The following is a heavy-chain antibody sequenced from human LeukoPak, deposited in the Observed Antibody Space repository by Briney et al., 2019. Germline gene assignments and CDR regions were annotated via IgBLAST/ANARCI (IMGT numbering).Heavy chain of an antibody. D-gene: IGHD6-6*01. V-gene: IGHV4-38-2*02. CDR3: TRVRDIAAQCFDY. J-gene: IGHJ4*02. CDR1: GYSISSGYY. CDR2: IYHSGST. Sequence: SETLSLTCTVSGYSISSGYYWGWIRQPPGKGLEWIGSIYHSGSTYYNPSLKSRVTIPVDTSKNQFSLKLSSVTAADTAVYYCTRVRDIAAQCFDYWGQGTLVTVSS.